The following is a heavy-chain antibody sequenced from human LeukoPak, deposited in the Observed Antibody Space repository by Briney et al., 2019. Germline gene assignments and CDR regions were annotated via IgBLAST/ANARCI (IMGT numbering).Heavy chain of an antibody. V-gene: IGHV3-9*01. Sequence: PGGSLRLSCAASGFTFDDYAMHWVWQAPGKGLEWVSGISWNSGSIGYADSVKGRFTISRDNAKNSLYLQMNSLRAEDTAVYYCARHPNSNWDYWGQGTLVTVSS. CDR3: ARHPNSNWDY. CDR1: GFTFDDYA. J-gene: IGHJ4*02. D-gene: IGHD6-13*01. CDR2: ISWNSGSI.